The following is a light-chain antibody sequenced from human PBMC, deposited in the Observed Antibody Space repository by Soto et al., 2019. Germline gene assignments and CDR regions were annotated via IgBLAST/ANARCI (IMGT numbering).Light chain of an antibody. Sequence: IVLTQSPETLSLSPGERVTLSCRASQSISTFLAWYQQKAGQAPRLLIYDTSKRATGIPARFSGSGFGTECTLTISSLEPEDFGVYYCQHRYNWPLTFGGGTKVEI. CDR1: QSISTF. V-gene: IGKV3-11*01. CDR2: DTS. J-gene: IGKJ4*01. CDR3: QHRYNWPLT.